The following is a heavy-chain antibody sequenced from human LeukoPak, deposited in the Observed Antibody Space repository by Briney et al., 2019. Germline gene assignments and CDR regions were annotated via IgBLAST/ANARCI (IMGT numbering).Heavy chain of an antibody. CDR2: IYYSGST. CDR1: GGSISSSSYY. J-gene: IGHJ4*02. V-gene: IGHV4-39*01. D-gene: IGHD3-3*01. CDR3: ARTYYDFWSGYWNY. Sequence: KPSETLSLTCTVSGGSISSSSYYWGWIRQPPGKGLEWIGSIYYSGSTYYNPSLKSRVTISVDTSKNQFSLKLSSVTAADTAVYYCARTYYDFWSGYWNYWGREPWSPSPQ.